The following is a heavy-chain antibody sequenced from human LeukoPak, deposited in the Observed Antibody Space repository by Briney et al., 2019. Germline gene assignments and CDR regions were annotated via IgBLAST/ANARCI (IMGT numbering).Heavy chain of an antibody. Sequence: PSETLSLTCTVSGDSISSGDYYWSWIRQPPGKGLEWIGYIYYSGSTYYNPSLKSRVTISVDTSKNQFSLKLSSVTAADTAVYYCARVYQLLGRPDYWGQGTLVTVSS. CDR3: ARVYQLLGRPDY. D-gene: IGHD2-2*01. V-gene: IGHV4-30-4*01. J-gene: IGHJ4*02. CDR1: GDSISSGDYY. CDR2: IYYSGST.